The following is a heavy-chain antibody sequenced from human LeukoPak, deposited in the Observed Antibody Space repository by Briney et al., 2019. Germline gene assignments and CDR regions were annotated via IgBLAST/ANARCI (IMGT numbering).Heavy chain of an antibody. CDR2: IYYGGNT. Sequence: PSETLSLICTVSGGSISSSSYYWGWIRQPPGKGLEWIGSIYYGGNTYYNPSLKSRVTISVDTSKNQFSLKLSSVTAADTAVYYCASQKTTSRFDPWGQGTLVTVSS. V-gene: IGHV4-39*01. CDR1: GGSISSSSYY. J-gene: IGHJ5*02. D-gene: IGHD1-7*01. CDR3: ASQKTTSRFDP.